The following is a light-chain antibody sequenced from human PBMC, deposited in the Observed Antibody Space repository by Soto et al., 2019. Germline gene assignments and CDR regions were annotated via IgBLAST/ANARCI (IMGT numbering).Light chain of an antibody. Sequence: IQMTQSPSTLPASVGDRVTITCRASQGISNWLAWYQQKPGKAPKLLIYDASDLETGVPSRFSGSGSGTDFAFSISSLQPEDIATYFCQQYDKLPLTFGGGTKVDIK. CDR3: QQYDKLPLT. J-gene: IGKJ4*01. CDR1: QGISNW. CDR2: DAS. V-gene: IGKV1-33*01.